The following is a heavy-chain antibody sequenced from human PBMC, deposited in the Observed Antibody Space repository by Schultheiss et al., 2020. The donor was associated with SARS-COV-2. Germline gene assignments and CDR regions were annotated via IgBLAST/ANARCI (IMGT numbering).Heavy chain of an antibody. D-gene: IGHD3-10*01. CDR1: GGSIRSGAYS. J-gene: IGHJ6*02. V-gene: IGHV4-31*03. CDR3: ARGNLGLLWFGTSVYGMDV. Sequence: SETLSLTCTVSGGSIRSGAYSWNWIRQHPGKGLEWIGDIFDTGSTYYNLSLKSRVSISVDTSKNQFSLKLGSVTAADTAVYYCARGNLGLLWFGTSVYGMDVWGQGTTVTVSS. CDR2: IFDTGST.